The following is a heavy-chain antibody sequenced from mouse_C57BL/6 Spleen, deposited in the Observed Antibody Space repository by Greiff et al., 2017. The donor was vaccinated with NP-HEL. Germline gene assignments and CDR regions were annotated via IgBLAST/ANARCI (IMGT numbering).Heavy chain of an antibody. D-gene: IGHD2-1*01. CDR2: IDPSDSYT. Sequence: QVQLQQPGAELVMPGASVKLSCKASGYTFTSYWMHWVKQRPGQGLEWIGEIDPSDSYTNYNQKVKGKSTLTVDKSSRTAYMQLSSLTSEDSAVYYGARFYYGNYVHAMDYWGQGTSVTVSS. J-gene: IGHJ4*01. V-gene: IGHV1-69*01. CDR1: GYTFTSYW. CDR3: ARFYYGNYVHAMDY.